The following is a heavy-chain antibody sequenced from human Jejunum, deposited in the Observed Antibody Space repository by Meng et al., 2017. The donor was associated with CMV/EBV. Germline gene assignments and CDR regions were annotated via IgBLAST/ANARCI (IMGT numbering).Heavy chain of an antibody. CDR1: GYTFTDYF. CDR2: MNPNSGGT. J-gene: IGHJ4*02. D-gene: IGHD1/OR15-1a*01. V-gene: IGHV1-2*02. CDR3: ARVVMAEQQLDY. Sequence: AYGYTFTDYFYHWVRQAPGQGLEWMGWMNPNSGGTRYAQKFQGKVTMTRDTSINMAYMELSGLTSADTAVYYCARVVMAEQQLDYWGQGTLVTVSS.